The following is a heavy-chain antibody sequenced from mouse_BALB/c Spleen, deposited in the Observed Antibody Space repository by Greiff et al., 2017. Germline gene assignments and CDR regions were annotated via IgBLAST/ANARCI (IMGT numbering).Heavy chain of an antibody. D-gene: IGHD1-1*01. CDR2: ISSGSSTI. V-gene: IGHV5-17*02. Sequence: DVMLVESGGGLVKPGGSLKLSCAASGFTFSSFGMHWVRQAPEKGLEWVAYISSGSSTIYYADTVKGRFTISRDNPKNTLFLQMTSLRSEDTAMYYCATHYYGSSYRFAYWGQGILVTVSA. J-gene: IGHJ3*01. CDR3: ATHYYGSSYRFAY. CDR1: GFTFSSFG.